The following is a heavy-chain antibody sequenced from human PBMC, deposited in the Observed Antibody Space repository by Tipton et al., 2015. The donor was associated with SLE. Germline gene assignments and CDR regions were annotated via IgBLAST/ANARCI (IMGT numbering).Heavy chain of an antibody. CDR2: ISFTGST. J-gene: IGHJ4*02. D-gene: IGHD2-2*01. Sequence: TLSLTCAVSSGSISGQYWSWFRQPPGKGLGWIGYISFTGSTNYNPSLKSRVTMSVDTPQNQFSLRLHSVTTSDTAVYYCVVCSPSSCSYFDYWGQGRLVTVSS. CDR3: VVCSPSSCSYFDY. CDR1: SGSISGQY. V-gene: IGHV4-59*11.